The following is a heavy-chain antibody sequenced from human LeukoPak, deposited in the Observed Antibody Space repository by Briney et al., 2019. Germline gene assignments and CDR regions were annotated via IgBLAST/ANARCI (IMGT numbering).Heavy chain of an antibody. D-gene: IGHD1-14*01. CDR2: IWYDGSKK. Sequence: PGGSLRLSCAASGFTFSSYGMHWFRQAPGKGLEWVAVIWYDGSKKYYADSVKGRFTISRDNSKNTLYLQMDSLRAEDTAVYYCARYNTDSVDYWSQGTLVTVSS. J-gene: IGHJ4*02. CDR1: GFTFSSYG. V-gene: IGHV3-33*03. CDR3: ARYNTDSVDY.